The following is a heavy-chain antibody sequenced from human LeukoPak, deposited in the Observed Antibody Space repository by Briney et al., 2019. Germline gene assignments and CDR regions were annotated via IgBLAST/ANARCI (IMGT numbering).Heavy chain of an antibody. Sequence: GGSLRLSCAASGFTFSSYEMNWVRQAPGKGLEWVSYISSSGSAIYYADSVKGRFTISRDNAKNSLYLQMNSLRAEDTAVYYCARDLGIAAAGGLYGMDVWGQETTVTVSS. D-gene: IGHD6-13*01. CDR2: ISSSGSAI. V-gene: IGHV3-48*03. J-gene: IGHJ6*02. CDR3: ARDLGIAAAGGLYGMDV. CDR1: GFTFSSYE.